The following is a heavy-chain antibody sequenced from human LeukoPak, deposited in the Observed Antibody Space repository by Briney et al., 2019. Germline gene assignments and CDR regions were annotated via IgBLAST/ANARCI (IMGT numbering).Heavy chain of an antibody. D-gene: IGHD3-22*01. CDR2: IYYSGST. CDR3: ARSYYYDYRQIDY. CDR1: GDSISTSSYY. J-gene: IGHJ4*02. Sequence: PSETLSLTCTVSGDSISTSSYYWGWIRQPPWKGLEWLGSIYYSGSTYYNSSLKRRVTISVDTSKNQFSLNLYSVTAADTAVFYCARSYYYDYRQIDYWGQGTLVTVSS. V-gene: IGHV4-39*01.